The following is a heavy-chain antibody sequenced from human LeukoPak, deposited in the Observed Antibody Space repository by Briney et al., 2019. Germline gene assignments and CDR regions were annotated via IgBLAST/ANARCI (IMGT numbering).Heavy chain of an antibody. D-gene: IGHD2-2*01. CDR1: GYTFTNYY. Sequence: EASVKVSCKASGYTFTNYYIHWVRQAPGQGLEWMGIINPSGGSTSYAQKFQGRVTMTRDTSTSTVYMELSSLRSEDTAVYYCARDLEDGHPDGAAAMKGDPSPKSDYWGQGTLVTVSS. CDR2: INPSGGST. CDR3: ARDLEDGHPDGAAAMKGDPSPKSDY. V-gene: IGHV1-46*01. J-gene: IGHJ4*02.